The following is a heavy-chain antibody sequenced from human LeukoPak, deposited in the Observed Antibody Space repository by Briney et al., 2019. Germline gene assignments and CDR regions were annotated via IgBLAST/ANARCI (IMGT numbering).Heavy chain of an antibody. J-gene: IGHJ5*02. Sequence: QPGGSLRLSCAASGFSFSDYWMHWVRQAPGEGLVWVSRINSDGSSISYADSVKGRFTISRDNAKNTLYLQMNSLRAVDTAVYYCARVAIAAAQGRGSFNWFDPWGQGTLVTVSS. D-gene: IGHD6-13*01. CDR2: INSDGSSI. CDR1: GFSFSDYW. V-gene: IGHV3-74*01. CDR3: ARVAIAAAQGRGSFNWFDP.